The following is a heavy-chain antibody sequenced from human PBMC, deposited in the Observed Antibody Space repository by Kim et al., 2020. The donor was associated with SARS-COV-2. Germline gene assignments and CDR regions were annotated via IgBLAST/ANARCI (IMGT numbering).Heavy chain of an antibody. CDR3: AKPLIKTSSDC. V-gene: IGHV3-7*01. CDR1: GFTFSTYW. D-gene: IGHD3-16*01. Sequence: GGSLRLSCAASGFTFSTYWMSWVRQAPGKGLEWVANINEDGSEKYYVDSVKGRFAISRDNAKNSLYLQMNSLRAEDTAVYYCAKPLIKTSSDCWGQGTLDTVSS. J-gene: IGHJ4*02. CDR2: INEDGSEK.